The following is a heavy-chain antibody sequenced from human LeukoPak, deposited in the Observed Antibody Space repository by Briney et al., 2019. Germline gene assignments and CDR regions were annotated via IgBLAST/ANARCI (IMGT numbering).Heavy chain of an antibody. CDR2: INSDGSSA. CDR3: ARDSLSGNWNDVVLMDV. D-gene: IGHD1-1*01. J-gene: IGHJ6*04. CDR1: GFTFSSYW. Sequence: PGGSLRLSCAASGFTFSSYWMHWVRQVPGKGLVWASRINSDGSSASYADSVKGRFTISRDNAKNTLYLQMNSLRAEDTAVYYCARDSLSGNWNDVVLMDVWGKGTTVTVSS. V-gene: IGHV3-74*01.